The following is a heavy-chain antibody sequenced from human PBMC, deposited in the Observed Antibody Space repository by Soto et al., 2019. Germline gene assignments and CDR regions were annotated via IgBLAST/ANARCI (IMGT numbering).Heavy chain of an antibody. CDR1: GGTFSSYA. CDR3: ARDSDFDY. J-gene: IGHJ4*02. Sequence: ASVKVACKASGGTFSSYAISWVRQAPGQGLEWMGWISAYNGNTNYAQKLQGRVTMTTDTSTSTAYMELRSLRSDDTAVYYCARDSDFDYWGQGTLVTVSS. CDR2: ISAYNGNT. D-gene: IGHD3-10*01. V-gene: IGHV1-18*01.